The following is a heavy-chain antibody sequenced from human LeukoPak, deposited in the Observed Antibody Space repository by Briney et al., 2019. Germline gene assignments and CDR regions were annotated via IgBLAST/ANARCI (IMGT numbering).Heavy chain of an antibody. CDR3: ARVGPSYCSGGSCRFDY. D-gene: IGHD2-15*01. V-gene: IGHV4-4*07. Sequence: PSETLSLTCTVSGGSISNSYWSWIRQPAGKGLEWIGRIYPTDITTYNPSLKSRVTLSVDTSKNQFSLKVNSVTAADAAVYYCARVGPSYCSGGSCRFDYWGQGTLVTVSS. J-gene: IGHJ4*02. CDR2: IYPTDIT. CDR1: GGSISNSY.